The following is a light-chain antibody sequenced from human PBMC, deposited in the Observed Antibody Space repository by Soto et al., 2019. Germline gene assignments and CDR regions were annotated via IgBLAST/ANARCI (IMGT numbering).Light chain of an antibody. Sequence: QSVLTQPPSVSGAPGQRVTISCTGNSSNIGAGYDVHWYQQFPGTAPKLLIYRNNQRPSGVPDRFSGSESGTSASLAISGLRSEDEADYYCATWDDSLSGWVFGGGTKLTVL. CDR2: RNN. V-gene: IGLV1-47*01. CDR3: ATWDDSLSGWV. CDR1: SSNIGAGYD. J-gene: IGLJ3*02.